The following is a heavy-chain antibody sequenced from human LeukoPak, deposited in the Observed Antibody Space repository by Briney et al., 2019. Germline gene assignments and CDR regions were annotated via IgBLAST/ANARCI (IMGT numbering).Heavy chain of an antibody. CDR2: INWNGGSI. CDR1: GFTLGDYA. J-gene: IGHJ4*02. CDR3: AKDGGESRDYYFQY. V-gene: IGHV3-9*01. Sequence: PGGCLRLSFAASGFTLGDYAMHSGRQAAGKGLEWVLGINWNGGSIGYADSVKGRFTISRDSAKNSLYLQMTSLRAEDTALYYCAKDGGESRDYYFQYWGEGTLVTVPS. D-gene: IGHD2-21*01.